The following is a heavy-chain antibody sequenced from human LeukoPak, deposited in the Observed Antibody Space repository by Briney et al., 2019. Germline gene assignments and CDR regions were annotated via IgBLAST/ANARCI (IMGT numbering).Heavy chain of an antibody. D-gene: IGHD4-11*01. CDR1: GFTFSSYG. CDR3: AKTDYSNYATIDY. J-gene: IGHJ4*02. Sequence: KPGGSLRLSCAASGFTFSSYGMHWVRQAPGKGLEWVAFIRYDGSNKYYADSVKGRFTISRDNSKSTLYLQMNTLRAEDTAVYSCAKTDYSNYATIDYWGQGTLVTVSS. CDR2: IRYDGSNK. V-gene: IGHV3-30*02.